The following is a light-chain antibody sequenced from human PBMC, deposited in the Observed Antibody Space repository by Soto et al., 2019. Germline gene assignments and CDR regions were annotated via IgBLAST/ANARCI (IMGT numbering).Light chain of an antibody. CDR2: EVN. J-gene: IGLJ1*01. Sequence: QSVLTQPPSASGSPGQSVAISCTGTSSDVGGYNYVSWYQQHPGKAPKLMIYEVNKRPSGVPDRFSGSKSGNTASLTVSGLQAEDEVDYHCSSYAGSSNVFGTGTKVTVL. V-gene: IGLV2-8*01. CDR3: SSYAGSSNV. CDR1: SSDVGGYNY.